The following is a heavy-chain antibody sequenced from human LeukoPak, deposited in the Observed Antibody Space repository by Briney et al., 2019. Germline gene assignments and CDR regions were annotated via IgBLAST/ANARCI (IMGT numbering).Heavy chain of an antibody. CDR2: ISSSSSYI. Sequence: GGSLRLSCAASGFTFSSYSMNWVRQAPGKGLEWVSSISSSSSYIYYADSVKGRFTISRDNAKNSLYLQMNSLRAEGTAVYYCARFGSEALLFGCWGQGTLVTVSS. V-gene: IGHV3-21*01. D-gene: IGHD2-21*02. CDR1: GFTFSSYS. J-gene: IGHJ4*02. CDR3: ARFGSEALLFGC.